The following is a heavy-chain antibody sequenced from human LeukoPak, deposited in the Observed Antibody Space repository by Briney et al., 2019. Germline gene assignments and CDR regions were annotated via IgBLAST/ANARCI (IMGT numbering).Heavy chain of an antibody. J-gene: IGHJ5*02. Sequence: ETPSLTCTVSGGSISSYYWSWIRQPPGKGLEWIGYIYYSGSTNYNPSLKSRVTISVDTSKNQFSLKLSSVTAADTAVYYCARHIVVVPAGIVLFDPWGQGTLVTVSS. CDR2: IYYSGST. D-gene: IGHD2-2*01. CDR1: GGSISSYY. CDR3: ARHIVVVPAGIVLFDP. V-gene: IGHV4-59*08.